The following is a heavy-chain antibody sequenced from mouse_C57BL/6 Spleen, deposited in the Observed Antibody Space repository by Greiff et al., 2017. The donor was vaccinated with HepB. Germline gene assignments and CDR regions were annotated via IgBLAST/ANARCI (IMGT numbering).Heavy chain of an antibody. J-gene: IGHJ1*03. V-gene: IGHV10-1*01. CDR3: VRPLYYDYDVWYFDV. Sequence: GGGLVQPKGSLKLSCAASGFSFNTYAMNWVRQAPGKGLEWVARIRSKSNNYATYYADSVKDRFTISRDDSESMLYLQMNNLKTEDTAMYYCVRPLYYDYDVWYFDVWGTGTTVTVSS. D-gene: IGHD2-4*01. CDR1: GFSFNTYA. CDR2: IRSKSNNYAT.